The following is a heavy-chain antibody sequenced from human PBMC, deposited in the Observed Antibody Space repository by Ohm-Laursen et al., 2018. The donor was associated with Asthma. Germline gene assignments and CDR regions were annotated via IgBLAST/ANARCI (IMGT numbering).Heavy chain of an antibody. CDR3: ARAGDYYDSSGYYHHFDY. D-gene: IGHD3-22*01. CDR1: GFTFSNYG. V-gene: IGHV3-33*01. J-gene: IGHJ4*02. Sequence: SLRLSCAAPGFTFSNYGLHWVRQAPGKGLEWVALIWYDGSNKYYADSVKGRFTISRDNSKNTLYLQMNSLRAEDTAVYYCARAGDYYDSSGYYHHFDYRGQGTLVTVSS. CDR2: IWYDGSNK.